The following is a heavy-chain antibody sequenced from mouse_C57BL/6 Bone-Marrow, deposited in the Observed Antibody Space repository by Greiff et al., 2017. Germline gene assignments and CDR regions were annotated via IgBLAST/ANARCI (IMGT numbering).Heavy chain of an antibody. D-gene: IGHD3-3*01. CDR2: IRNKANNHAT. CDR1: GFTFSDAW. J-gene: IGHJ3*01. V-gene: IGHV6-6*01. CDR3: TGWERVSFAY. Sequence: DVQLQESGGGLVQPGGSMQLSCAASGFTFSDAWMDWVRQSPEKGLEWVALIRNKANNHATYYAASVKGRFTISRDDSKSSVYLQMNSLRPEDTGIYYCTGWERVSFAYWGQGTLVTVSA.